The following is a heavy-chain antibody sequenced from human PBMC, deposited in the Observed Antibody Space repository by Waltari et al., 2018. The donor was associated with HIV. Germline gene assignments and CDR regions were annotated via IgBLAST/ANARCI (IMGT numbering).Heavy chain of an antibody. V-gene: IGHV4-38-2*02. J-gene: IGHJ5*02. CDR1: GYSISSGYY. Sequence: QVQLQESGPGLVKPSETLSLTCTVSGYSISSGYYWAWIRQPPRKGLEWIGSIYHSGSTYYNPSLKSRVTISVDTSKNQFSLKLSSVTAADTAVYYCARGAATYYYDSSGYTRFDPWGQGTLVTVSS. CDR3: ARGAATYYYDSSGYTRFDP. CDR2: IYHSGST. D-gene: IGHD3-22*01.